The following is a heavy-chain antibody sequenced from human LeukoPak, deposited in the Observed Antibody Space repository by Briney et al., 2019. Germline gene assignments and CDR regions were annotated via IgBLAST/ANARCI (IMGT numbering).Heavy chain of an antibody. D-gene: IGHD1-1*01. CDR2: INPSGGST. CDR1: GYTFTSYY. V-gene: IGHV1-46*01. CDR3: AADQPRYPDAFDI. Sequence: EASVKVSCKASGYTFTSYYMHWVRQAPGQGLEWMGIINPSGGSTSYAQKFQGRVTMTRDTSTSTVYMELSSLRSDDTAVYYCAADQPRYPDAFDIWGQGTMVTVSS. J-gene: IGHJ3*02.